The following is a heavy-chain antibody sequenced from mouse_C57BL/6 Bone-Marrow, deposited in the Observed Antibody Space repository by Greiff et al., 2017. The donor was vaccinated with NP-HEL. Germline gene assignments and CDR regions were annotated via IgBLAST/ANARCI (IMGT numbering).Heavy chain of an antibody. CDR2: INPSSGYT. J-gene: IGHJ3*01. V-gene: IGHV1-7*01. CDR3: ARSERIYYGNYRFAY. CDR1: GYPFTSYW. D-gene: IGHD2-1*01. Sequence: QVQLQQSGAELANPGASVKLSCKASGYPFTSYWMHWVKQRPGQGLEWIGYINPSSGYTKYNQKFKDKATLTADKSSSTAYMQLSSLTYEDSAVYYCARSERIYYGNYRFAYWGQGTLVTVSA.